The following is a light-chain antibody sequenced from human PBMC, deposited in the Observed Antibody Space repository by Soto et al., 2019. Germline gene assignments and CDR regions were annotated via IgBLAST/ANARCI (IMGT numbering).Light chain of an antibody. V-gene: IGKV2-28*01. CDR1: HSLRHSNGYNY. J-gene: IGKJ4*01. Sequence: DIVITLSTLSLPVTPGEPASISCRSSHSLRHSNGYNYLDWYLQKPGQSPQLLIYLGSNRASGVPDRFSGSGSGTDFTLKISRVEAEDVGVYCCMQALQTPVSFGGGTKVDIK. CDR3: MQALQTPVS. CDR2: LGS.